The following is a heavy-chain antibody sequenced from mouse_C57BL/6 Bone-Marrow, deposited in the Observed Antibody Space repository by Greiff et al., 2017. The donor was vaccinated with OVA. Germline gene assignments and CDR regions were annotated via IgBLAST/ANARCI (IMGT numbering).Heavy chain of an antibody. J-gene: IGHJ1*03. CDR1: GYAFSSYW. CDR3: AKLCPRQDWYFDV. Sequence: VKLQESGAELVKPGASVKISCKASGYAFSSYWMNWVKQRPGKGLEWIGQIYPGDGDTNYNGKFKGKATLTADKSSSTAYMQLSSLTSEDSAVYFGAKLCPRQDWYFDVWGTGTTVTVSS. D-gene: IGHD1-1*02. V-gene: IGHV1-80*01. CDR2: IYPGDGDT.